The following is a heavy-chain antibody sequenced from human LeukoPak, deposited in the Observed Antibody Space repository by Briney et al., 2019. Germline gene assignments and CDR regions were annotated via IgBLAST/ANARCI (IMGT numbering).Heavy chain of an antibody. Sequence: GASVKVSCKASGGTFSSYAISWVRQAPGQGLEWMGGIIPIFGTANYAQKFQGRVTITADKSTSTAYMELSSLRSEDTAVYYCARDNIVGATRLFDYWGQGTLVTVSS. D-gene: IGHD1-26*01. CDR1: GGTFSSYA. J-gene: IGHJ4*02. CDR2: IIPIFGTA. V-gene: IGHV1-69*06. CDR3: ARDNIVGATRLFDY.